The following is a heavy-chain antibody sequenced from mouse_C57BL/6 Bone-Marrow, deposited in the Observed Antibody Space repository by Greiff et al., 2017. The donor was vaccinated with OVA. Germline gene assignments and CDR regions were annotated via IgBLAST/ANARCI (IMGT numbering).Heavy chain of an antibody. CDR3: ARHEIFYYDYDGYAMDY. CDR2: FYPGSGSI. D-gene: IGHD2-4*01. V-gene: IGHV1-62-2*01. J-gene: IGHJ4*01. CDR1: GYTFTEYT. Sequence: QVQLKHSGAELVKPGASVKLSCKASGYTFTEYTIHWVKQRSGQGLEWIGWFYPGSGSIKYNEKFKDKATLTADKSSSTVYMELSRLTSEDSAVYFCARHEIFYYDYDGYAMDYWGQGTSVTVSS.